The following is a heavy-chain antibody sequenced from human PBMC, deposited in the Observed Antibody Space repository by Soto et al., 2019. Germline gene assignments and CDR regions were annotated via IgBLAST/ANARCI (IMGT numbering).Heavy chain of an antibody. Sequence: GGSLRFSCAASGFTFSSYWMHWVRQAPGKGLVWVSRINSDGSSTSYADSVKGRFTISRDNAKNTLYLQMNSLRAEDTAVYYCARGGGSYYPFDYWGQGTLVTVSS. V-gene: IGHV3-74*01. CDR2: INSDGSST. CDR3: ARGGGSYYPFDY. CDR1: GFTFSSYW. D-gene: IGHD1-26*01. J-gene: IGHJ4*02.